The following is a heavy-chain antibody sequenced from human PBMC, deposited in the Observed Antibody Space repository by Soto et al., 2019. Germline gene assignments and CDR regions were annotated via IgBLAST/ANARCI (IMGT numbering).Heavy chain of an antibody. Sequence: HPGGSLRLSCVASGFTFGNYAMSWVRQAPGKGLEWVSGISATGDTTHYADSVKGRFTVSRDNSKNALFLQMNGLGAEDTAVYYCAKSPWDTTLVVDYWGQGTLVTVSS. D-gene: IGHD1-1*01. CDR3: AKSPWDTTLVVDY. J-gene: IGHJ4*02. CDR2: ISATGDTT. V-gene: IGHV3-23*01. CDR1: GFTFGNYA.